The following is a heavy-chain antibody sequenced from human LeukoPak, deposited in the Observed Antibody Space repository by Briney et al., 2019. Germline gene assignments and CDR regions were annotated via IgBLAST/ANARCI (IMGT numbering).Heavy chain of an antibody. D-gene: IGHD6-13*01. CDR3: AKDSTAGASHLPDY. CDR2: MWHDGYSA. Sequence: GGSLRLSCATSGFIFSNFGMHWVRQAPGKGLEWVAVMWHDGYSAFYADSLEGRFTISRDNSKNTLYLQMNNLRAEDTAVYYCAKDSTAGASHLPDYWGQGTLVTVSS. J-gene: IGHJ4*02. V-gene: IGHV3-33*06. CDR1: GFIFSNFG.